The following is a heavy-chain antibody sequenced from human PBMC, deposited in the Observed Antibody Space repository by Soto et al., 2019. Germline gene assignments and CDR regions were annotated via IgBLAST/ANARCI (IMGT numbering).Heavy chain of an antibody. Sequence: GGSLRLSCAASGFTVSSNYMSWVRQAPGKGLEWVSVIYSGGSTYYADSVKGRFTISRDNSKNTLYLQMNSLRAEDTAVYYCARDPSGSSWYAYAFDIWGQGTMVTVSS. J-gene: IGHJ3*02. CDR2: IYSGGST. V-gene: IGHV3-66*01. D-gene: IGHD6-13*01. CDR3: ARDPSGSSWYAYAFDI. CDR1: GFTVSSNY.